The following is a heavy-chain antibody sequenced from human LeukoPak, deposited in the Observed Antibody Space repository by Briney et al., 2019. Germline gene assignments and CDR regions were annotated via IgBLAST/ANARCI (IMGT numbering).Heavy chain of an antibody. Sequence: GGSLRLSCVASGFTFSSSTMNWVRQAPGKGLEWVSSISSSSSYIYYADSVKGRFTISRDNAKNSLYLQMNSLRAEDTAVYYCAKAGAVVVVAAKYFDYWGQGTLVTVSS. CDR1: GFTFSSST. J-gene: IGHJ4*02. D-gene: IGHD2-15*01. V-gene: IGHV3-21*04. CDR3: AKAGAVVVVAAKYFDY. CDR2: ISSSSSYI.